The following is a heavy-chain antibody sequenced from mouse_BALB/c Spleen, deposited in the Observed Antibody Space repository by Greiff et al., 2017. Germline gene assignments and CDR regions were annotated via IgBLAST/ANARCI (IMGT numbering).Heavy chain of an antibody. V-gene: IGHV5-6-4*01. Sequence: EVQLVESGGGLVKPGGSLKLSCAASGFTFSSYTMSWVRQTPEKRLEWVATISSGGSYTYYPDSVKGRFTISRDNAKNTLYLQMSSLKSEDTAMYYCTRLEGNAMDYWGQGTSVTVSS. J-gene: IGHJ4*01. CDR2: ISSGGSYT. CDR1: GFTFSSYT. CDR3: TRLEGNAMDY.